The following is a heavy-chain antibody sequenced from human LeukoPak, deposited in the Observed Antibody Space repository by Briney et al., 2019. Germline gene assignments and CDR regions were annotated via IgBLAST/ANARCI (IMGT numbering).Heavy chain of an antibody. CDR2: INPNSGGT. V-gene: IGHV1-2*02. CDR1: GYTFTGHY. D-gene: IGHD6-19*01. J-gene: IGHJ4*02. CDR3: AREWRSGGWYALYLDY. Sequence: ASVKVSCKASGYTFTGHYMHWVRQAPGQGLEWLGWINPNSGGTNYAQKFQGRVSMTGDTSISTSYMELSRLRSDDTAVYYCAREWRSGGWYALYLDYWGQGTLVTVSS.